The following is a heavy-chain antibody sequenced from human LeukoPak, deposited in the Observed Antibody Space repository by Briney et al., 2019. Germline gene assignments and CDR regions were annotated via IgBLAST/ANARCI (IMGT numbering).Heavy chain of an antibody. D-gene: IGHD2-8*02. Sequence: GGSLRLSWAASGFTFSSYGMHWVRQAPGKGLEWVAVIWYDGSNKYYADSVKGRFTISRDNSKNTLYLQMNSLRAEDTAVYYCARDPSWGMAFDYWGQGTLVTVSS. CDR2: IWYDGSNK. V-gene: IGHV3-33*01. CDR3: ARDPSWGMAFDY. CDR1: GFTFSSYG. J-gene: IGHJ4*02.